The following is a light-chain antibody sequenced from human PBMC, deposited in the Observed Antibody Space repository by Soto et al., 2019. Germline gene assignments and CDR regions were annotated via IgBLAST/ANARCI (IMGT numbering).Light chain of an antibody. J-gene: IGLJ3*02. V-gene: IGLV2-14*01. CDR2: EVS. CDR1: SSDVGGYNY. Sequence: QSALTQPASVSGSPGQSITISCTGTSSDVGGYNYVSWYQQHPGKAPKLMIYEVSNRPSGVSNRFSGSKSGNTASLIISGLQAEDEADYYCSSYTSSSTPRVFGGGTKLTVL. CDR3: SSYTSSSTPRV.